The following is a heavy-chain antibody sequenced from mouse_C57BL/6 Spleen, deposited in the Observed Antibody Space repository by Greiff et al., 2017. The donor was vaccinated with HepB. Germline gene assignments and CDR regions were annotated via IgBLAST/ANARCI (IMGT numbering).Heavy chain of an antibody. CDR3: ARSDYGSSYFYYAMDY. CDR1: GYSFTGYF. D-gene: IGHD1-1*01. Sequence: EVQLQQSGPELVKPGDSVKISCKASGYSFTGYFMNWVMQSHGKSLEWIGRINPYNGDTFYNQKFKGKATLTVDKSSSTAHMALRSLTYEDSAGYYCARSDYGSSYFYYAMDYWGQGTSVTVAS. J-gene: IGHJ4*01. V-gene: IGHV1-20*01. CDR2: INPYNGDT.